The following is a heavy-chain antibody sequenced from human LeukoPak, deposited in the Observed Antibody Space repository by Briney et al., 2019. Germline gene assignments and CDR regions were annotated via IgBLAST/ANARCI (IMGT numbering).Heavy chain of an antibody. D-gene: IGHD3-16*02. CDR1: GFTFSSYW. Sequence: GGSLRLSCAASGFTFSSYWMHWVRQAPGKGLVWVSRINSDGSSTSYADSVKGRFTISRDNAKNTLYLQMNSLRAEDTAVYYCARSKVITFGGVIVPNFDYWGQGTLVTVSS. V-gene: IGHV3-74*01. CDR3: ARSKVITFGGVIVPNFDY. J-gene: IGHJ4*02. CDR2: INSDGSST.